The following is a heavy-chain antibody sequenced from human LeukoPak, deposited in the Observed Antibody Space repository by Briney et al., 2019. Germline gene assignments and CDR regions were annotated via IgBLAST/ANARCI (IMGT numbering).Heavy chain of an antibody. CDR1: GGSISSYY. J-gene: IGHJ4*02. CDR2: ISNSGST. CDR3: GRGRTWFGELSY. V-gene: IGHV4-59*01. D-gene: IGHD3-10*01. Sequence: SETQSLTCTVSGGSISSYYWSWIRQPPGKGLEWIGYISNSGSTDYNPALTSRVTISVDTSKNQFSLTLSSVTGADTAVYYCGRGRTWFGELSYWGQGTLVTVSS.